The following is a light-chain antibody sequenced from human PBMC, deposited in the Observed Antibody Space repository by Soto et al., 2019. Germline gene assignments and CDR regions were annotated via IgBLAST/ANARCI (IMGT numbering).Light chain of an antibody. J-gene: IGLJ1*01. CDR3: QTWDSRTGA. Sequence: SYELTQPPSVSVSPGQTASITCSGDKLGDKYASWYQQKPGQSPVLVIYQDDKRPSGIPERFSGSNSGNTATLTISGTQAMDEGDYYCQTWDSRTGAFGTGTKVTVL. CDR2: QDD. CDR1: KLGDKY. V-gene: IGLV3-1*01.